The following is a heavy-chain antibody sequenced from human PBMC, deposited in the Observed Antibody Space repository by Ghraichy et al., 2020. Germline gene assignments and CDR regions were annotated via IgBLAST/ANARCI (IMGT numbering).Heavy chain of an antibody. CDR1: GFTFSSYA. CDR2: ISGSGGST. V-gene: IGHV3-23*01. Sequence: GGSLRLSCAASGFTFSSYAMTWVRQAPGKGLEWVSAISGSGGSTYYADSVKGRFTISRDNSKNTLYLQMNSLRAEDTAIYYCAKVFAESGVVPAEFDYWGQGTLVTVSS. J-gene: IGHJ4*02. D-gene: IGHD2-2*01. CDR3: AKVFAESGVVPAEFDY.